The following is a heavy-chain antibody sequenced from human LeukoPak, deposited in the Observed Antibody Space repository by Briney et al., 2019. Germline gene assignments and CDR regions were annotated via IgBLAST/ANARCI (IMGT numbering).Heavy chain of an antibody. CDR2: ISGSGGST. Sequence: GGSLKLSCAASGFTFSSYAMNWVRQAPGKGLEWVSAISGSGGSTYYADSVKGRFTISRDNSKNTLYLQMNSLRAEDTAVYYCAKEYSSGWWEGAFDNWGQGTMVTVSS. CDR1: GFTFSSYA. CDR3: AKEYSSGWWEGAFDN. V-gene: IGHV3-23*01. D-gene: IGHD6-19*01. J-gene: IGHJ3*02.